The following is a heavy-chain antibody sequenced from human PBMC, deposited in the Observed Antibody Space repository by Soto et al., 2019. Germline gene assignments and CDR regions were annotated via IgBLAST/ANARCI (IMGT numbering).Heavy chain of an antibody. CDR3: ARDRIAARPGNYGMDV. D-gene: IGHD6-6*01. J-gene: IGHJ6*02. Sequence: GASVKVSCKASGYTFTSYYMHWVRQAPGQGLEWMGIINPSGGSTSYAQKFQGRVTMTRDTSTSTVYMELSSLRSEDTAVFYCARDRIAARPGNYGMDVWGQGTTVTVSS. V-gene: IGHV1-46*01. CDR2: INPSGGST. CDR1: GYTFTSYY.